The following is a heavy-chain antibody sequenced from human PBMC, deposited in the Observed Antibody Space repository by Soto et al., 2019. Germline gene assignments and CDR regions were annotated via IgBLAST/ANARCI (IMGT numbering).Heavy chain of an antibody. V-gene: IGHV1-18*01. CDR1: GYTFTSYG. CDR2: ISAYNGNT. CDR3: ARDSPRLGAGTNWFDP. J-gene: IGHJ5*02. D-gene: IGHD6-13*01. Sequence: QVQLVQSGAEVKKPGASVKVSCKASGYTFTSYGISWVRQAPGQGLEWMGWISAYNGNTNYAQKLQGRVTMTTDTSTSTAHMELRSLRSDDTAVYYCARDSPRLGAGTNWFDPWGQGTLVTVSS.